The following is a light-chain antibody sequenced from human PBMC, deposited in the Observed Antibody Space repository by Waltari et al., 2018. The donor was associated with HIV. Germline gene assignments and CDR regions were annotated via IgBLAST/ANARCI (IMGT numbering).Light chain of an antibody. Sequence: QAVLTPPSSLSAPPGTSPSPTSPSRSGLNFSSSRIYWYPQRSGTPPQYLLTYKSDSDVQRGSGVPSRFSASKDASANAGILLISGIQSEDEADYYCMIWHSNAYVFGSGTKVTV. V-gene: IGLV5-45*02. CDR3: MIWHSNAYV. CDR1: SGLNFSSSR. CDR2: YKSDSDV. J-gene: IGLJ1*01.